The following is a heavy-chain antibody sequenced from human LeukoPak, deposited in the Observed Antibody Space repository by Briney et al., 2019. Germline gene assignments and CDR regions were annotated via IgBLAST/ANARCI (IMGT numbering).Heavy chain of an antibody. CDR3: ARRGSTSHYYYYGMDV. V-gene: IGHV4-39*01. D-gene: IGHD2-2*01. CDR1: GGSVSSYY. Sequence: PSETLSLTCSVSGGSVSSYYWSWIRQPPGKGLEWIGSIYYSGSTYYNPSLKSRVTISVDTSKNQFSLKLSSVTAADTAVYYCARRGSTSHYYYYGMDVWGQGTTVTVSS. CDR2: IYYSGST. J-gene: IGHJ6*02.